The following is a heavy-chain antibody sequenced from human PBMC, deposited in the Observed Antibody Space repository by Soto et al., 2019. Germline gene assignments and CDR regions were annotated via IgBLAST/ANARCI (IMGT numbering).Heavy chain of an antibody. Sequence: QVQLVESGGGVVQPGRSLRLSCAASGFTFSSYGMHWVRQAPGKGLEWVAVISYDGSNKYYADSVKGRFTISRDNSKNMLYLQSNSLRAEDTAVYYCAKVAVGAIYCYGMEVWGQGTTVTVSS. J-gene: IGHJ6*02. CDR2: ISYDGSNK. D-gene: IGHD1-26*01. CDR1: GFTFSSYG. V-gene: IGHV3-30*18. CDR3: AKVAVGAIYCYGMEV.